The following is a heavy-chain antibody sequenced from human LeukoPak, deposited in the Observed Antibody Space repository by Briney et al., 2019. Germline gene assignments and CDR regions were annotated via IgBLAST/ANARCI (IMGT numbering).Heavy chain of an antibody. V-gene: IGHV1-18*01. CDR1: GYTFTSYG. D-gene: IGHD3-22*01. J-gene: IGHJ4*02. Sequence: GASVKVSCKASGYTFTSYGISWVRQAPGQGLEWMGWISAYNGNTNYAQKLQGRVTMTTDTSTSTAYMELRSLRSDDTAVYYCARDSRYYYDSSAGYWGQGTLVTVSS. CDR3: ARDSRYYYDSSAGY. CDR2: ISAYNGNT.